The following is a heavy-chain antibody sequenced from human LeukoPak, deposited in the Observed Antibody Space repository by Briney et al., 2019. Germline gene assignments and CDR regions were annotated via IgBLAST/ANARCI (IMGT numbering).Heavy chain of an antibody. D-gene: IGHD3-3*01. V-gene: IGHV3-30*04. J-gene: IGHJ3*02. CDR1: GFNFSSYA. CDR3: GRESWSDSVAFDI. Sequence: PGTSLRLSCAASGFNFSSYAMHWVRQAPGEGLEWVGLISYGGINKSYADSVKGRFTISRDSSKRTLYLQMNSLRAEDTAMYYCGRESWSDSVAFDIWGLGTMVIVSS. CDR2: ISYGGINK.